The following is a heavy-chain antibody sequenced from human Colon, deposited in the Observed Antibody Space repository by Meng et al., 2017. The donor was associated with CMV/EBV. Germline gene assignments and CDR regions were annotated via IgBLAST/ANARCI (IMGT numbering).Heavy chain of an antibody. Sequence: GGSLRLSCQGSGYIFTTYWVAWVRQMPGKGLEWMGMIYPPDSNIRYSPSFQGQVTIAADKSTSTAYLQWSSLKASDTAMYFCARGYSTALLGHEAYDIWGQGTTVTVSS. CDR2: IYPPDSNI. V-gene: IGHV5-51*01. CDR3: ARGYSTALLGHEAYDI. D-gene: IGHD5-12*01. J-gene: IGHJ3*02. CDR1: GYIFTTYW.